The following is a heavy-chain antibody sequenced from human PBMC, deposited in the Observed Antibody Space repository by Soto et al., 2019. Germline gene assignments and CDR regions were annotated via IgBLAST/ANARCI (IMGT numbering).Heavy chain of an antibody. V-gene: IGHV1-69*01. CDR1: GGSFSDYT. D-gene: IGHD3-10*01. J-gene: IGHJ4*02. CDR2: VIPIFQTP. Sequence: QAQLVQSGAEVKKPGSSVKVSCKASGGSFSDYTINWVRQAPGQGLEWMGGVIPIFQTPTYAQNFQGRVTITADESTSTAYMELNSVTSGDTAVYYCARVSRGPIDSWGQGTLVTVSS. CDR3: ARVSRGPIDS.